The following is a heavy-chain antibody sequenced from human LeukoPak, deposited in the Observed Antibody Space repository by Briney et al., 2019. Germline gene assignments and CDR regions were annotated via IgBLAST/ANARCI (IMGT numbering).Heavy chain of an antibody. V-gene: IGHV4-4*07. J-gene: IGHJ5*02. CDR1: GGSISSYY. CDR3: ARAGLTLGRPESSSFDP. CDR2: IYTSGST. Sequence: PSETLSLTCTVSGGSISSYYWSWIRQPAGKGLEWIGCIYTSGSTNYNPSLKSRVTMSVDTSKNQFSLTLSSVTAADTAVYYCARAGLTLGRPESSSFDPWGQGTLVTVSS. D-gene: IGHD3/OR15-3a*01.